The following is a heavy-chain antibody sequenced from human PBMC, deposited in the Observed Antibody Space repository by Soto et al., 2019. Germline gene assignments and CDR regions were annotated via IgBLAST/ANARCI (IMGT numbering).Heavy chain of an antibody. V-gene: IGHV1-18*01. Sequence: ASVKVSCKASGYTFTCYGISCVRQAPGQGLEWMGWISAYNGNTNYSQKRQGRVIKTPDTTTSTDYIELRSLRSDDTAVYYCARLRTRITGTSKFDYWGQGTLVTVSS. CDR1: GYTFTCYG. CDR3: ARLRTRITGTSKFDY. D-gene: IGHD1-7*01. J-gene: IGHJ4*02. CDR2: ISAYNGNT.